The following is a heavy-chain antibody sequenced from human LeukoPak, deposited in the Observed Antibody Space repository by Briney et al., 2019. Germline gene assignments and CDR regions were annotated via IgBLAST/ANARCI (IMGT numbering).Heavy chain of an antibody. CDR1: GGSISSGDYY. V-gene: IGHV4-30-4*01. Sequence: SETLSLTCTVSGGSISSGDYYWSWIRQPPGKGLEWIGYIYYSGSTYYNPSLKSRVTISVDTSKNQFSLKLSSVTAADTAVYYCARRIGESNWFDPWGQGTLVTVSS. CDR2: IYYSGST. CDR3: ARRIGESNWFDP. J-gene: IGHJ5*02. D-gene: IGHD3-10*01.